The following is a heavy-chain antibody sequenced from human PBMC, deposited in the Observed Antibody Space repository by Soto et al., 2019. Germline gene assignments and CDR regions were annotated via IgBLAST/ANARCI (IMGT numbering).Heavy chain of an antibody. CDR1: GFTFSSYD. J-gene: IGHJ4*02. CDR3: VRRVSGNYDY. V-gene: IGHV3-64*01. Sequence: EVQLAESGGGMVQPGGSLRLSCVASGFTFSSYDMHWVRQAPGKGLEYFSSISSNGGTTYYGNSVKGRFTISRDNSKNTLYLQMGRLRAEDMAVYYCVRRVSGNYDYWGQGTLVTVSS. D-gene: IGHD1-7*01. CDR2: ISSNGGTT.